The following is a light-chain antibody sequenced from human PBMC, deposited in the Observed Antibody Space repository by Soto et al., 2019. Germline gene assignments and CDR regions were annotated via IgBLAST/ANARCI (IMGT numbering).Light chain of an antibody. CDR1: QGIGTD. Sequence: IQLTQSPSSLSASVGDRVTITCRASQGIGTDLGWYRQKPGRAPERLIYSTSSLQSGVPSRFSGSGSGTEFTLTISSLQAEDVAVYYCQQYYSIPPSFGGGTKVDIK. V-gene: IGKV1-17*01. J-gene: IGKJ4*01. CDR3: QQYYSIPPS. CDR2: STS.